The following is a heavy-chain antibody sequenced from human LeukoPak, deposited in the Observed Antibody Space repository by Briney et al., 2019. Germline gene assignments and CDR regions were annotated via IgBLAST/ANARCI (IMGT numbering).Heavy chain of an antibody. CDR3: ARHLGVGSYPLDS. Sequence: KPSETLSLTCSVSGGSLSNHYWSWIRQPPGKELEWIAHIYSSGTTTYNPPLKSRVTISLDTSKSQSSLKVTSVTAADTAVYYCARHLGVGSYPLDSWGQGTLVTVSS. CDR2: IYSSGTT. D-gene: IGHD3-16*01. CDR1: GGSLSNHY. J-gene: IGHJ4*02. V-gene: IGHV4-59*08.